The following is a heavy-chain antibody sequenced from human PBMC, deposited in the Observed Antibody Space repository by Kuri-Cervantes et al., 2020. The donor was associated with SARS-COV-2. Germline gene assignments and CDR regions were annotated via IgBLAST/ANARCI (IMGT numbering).Heavy chain of an antibody. CDR3: ARASYSSSWYVGSYYYYMDV. Sequence: ASVKVSCKASGYTFTSYAMHWVRQAPGQRLEWMGWSNAGNGNTKYSQEFQGRVTITRDTSASTAYMELRSLRSDDTAVYYCARASYSSSWYVGSYYYYMDVWGKGTTVTVSS. V-gene: IGHV1-3*02. D-gene: IGHD6-13*01. CDR1: GYTFTSYA. CDR2: SNAGNGNT. J-gene: IGHJ6*03.